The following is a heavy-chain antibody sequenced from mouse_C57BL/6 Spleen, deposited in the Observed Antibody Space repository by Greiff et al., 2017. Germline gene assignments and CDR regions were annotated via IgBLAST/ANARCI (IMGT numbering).Heavy chain of an antibody. CDR2: IYPGNGDT. Sequence: QVQLQQSGAELVRPGASVKMSCKASGYTFTSYNMHWVKQTPRQGLEWIGAIYPGNGDTSYNQQFKGKATLTVDKSSSTAYMQLSSLTSEDSAVYFCAKSNYAYDAMDYWGQGTSVTVSS. J-gene: IGHJ4*01. V-gene: IGHV1-12*01. CDR1: GYTFTSYN. CDR3: AKSNYAYDAMDY. D-gene: IGHD2-5*01.